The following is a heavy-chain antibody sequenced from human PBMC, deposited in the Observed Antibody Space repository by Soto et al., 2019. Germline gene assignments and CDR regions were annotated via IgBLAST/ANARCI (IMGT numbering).Heavy chain of an antibody. CDR1: GGSISSSSYY. J-gene: IGHJ4*02. D-gene: IGHD3-16*01. CDR2: IYYSGST. V-gene: IGHV4-39*01. CDR3: ARLGVDS. Sequence: QLQLQESGPGLVKPSETLSLTCTVSGGSISSSSYYWGWIRQPPGKGLEWIGSIYYSGSTYYNPSXKXRXTMSVDTSKTQFSLKLSSVTAADTAVYYCARLGVDSGGQGTLVTVSS.